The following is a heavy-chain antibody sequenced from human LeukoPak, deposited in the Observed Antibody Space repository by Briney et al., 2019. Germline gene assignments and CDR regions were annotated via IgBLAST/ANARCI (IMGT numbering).Heavy chain of an antibody. J-gene: IGHJ4*02. V-gene: IGHV3-74*01. CDR1: GFTFSSYW. Sequence: GGSLRLSCAASGFTFSSYWMHWVRQAPGKGLVWVSRINSDGSSTSYADSVKGRFTISRDNAKNTLYLQMNSLRAEDTAVYYCTTARFGELYSDYWGQGTLVTVSS. D-gene: IGHD3-10*01. CDR3: TTARFGELYSDY. CDR2: INSDGSST.